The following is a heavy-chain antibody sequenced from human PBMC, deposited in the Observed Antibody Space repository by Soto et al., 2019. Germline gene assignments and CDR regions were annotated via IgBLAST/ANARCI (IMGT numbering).Heavy chain of an antibody. CDR1: GGSISSGDYY. CDR2: IYYSGST. D-gene: IGHD3-10*01. J-gene: IGHJ4*02. Sequence: TSETLSLTCTVSGGSISSGDYYWSWIRQPPGKGLEWIGYIYYSGSTYYNPSLKSRVTISVDTSKNQFSLKLSSVTAADTAVYYCARGWRDYYGSGIDYWGQGTLVTVSS. V-gene: IGHV4-30-4*01. CDR3: ARGWRDYYGSGIDY.